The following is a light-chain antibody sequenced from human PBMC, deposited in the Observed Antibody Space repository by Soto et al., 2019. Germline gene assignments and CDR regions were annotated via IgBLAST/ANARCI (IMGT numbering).Light chain of an antibody. J-gene: IGLJ2*01. CDR1: TSDLGTYYY. CDR2: EGS. V-gene: IGLV2-14*01. CDR3: SSYTTSSTLMV. Sequence: QSALTQPASVSGSPGQSITLSCTGTTSDLGTYYYVSWYQQHPGTAPKLMIYEGSNRPSGVSNRFSGSQTGNTASLTISGLQAEDEADYYCSSYTTSSTLMVFGGGTKVTVL.